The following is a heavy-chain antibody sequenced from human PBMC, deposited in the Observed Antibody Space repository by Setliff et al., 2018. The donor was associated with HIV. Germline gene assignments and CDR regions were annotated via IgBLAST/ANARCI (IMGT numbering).Heavy chain of an antibody. CDR2: IHTSGIT. D-gene: IGHD3-10*01. V-gene: IGHV4-61*09. J-gene: IGHJ4*02. Sequence: SETLSLTCTVSGGSISSGSYYWSWIRQPAGKGLEWIGHIHTSGITKYNPSLKSRVTISADTSKNHFSLNLSSVTAAETAVYYCARVGYHGSGRYSFDYWGQGTLVTVS. CDR1: GGSISSGSYY. CDR3: ARVGYHGSGRYSFDY.